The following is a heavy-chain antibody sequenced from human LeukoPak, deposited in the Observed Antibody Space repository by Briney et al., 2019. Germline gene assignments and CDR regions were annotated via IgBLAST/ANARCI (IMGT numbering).Heavy chain of an antibody. Sequence: SETLSLTCTVSGGSISSGGYYWSWIRQHPGKGLEWIGYIYYNGNTYYNPSLKSRVTISVDASKNQFSLKLSSVTAADTAVYYCARVNSYGSQFDYWGQGTLVTVSS. J-gene: IGHJ4*02. D-gene: IGHD5-18*01. CDR1: GGSISSGGYY. V-gene: IGHV4-31*03. CDR2: IYYNGNT. CDR3: ARVNSYGSQFDY.